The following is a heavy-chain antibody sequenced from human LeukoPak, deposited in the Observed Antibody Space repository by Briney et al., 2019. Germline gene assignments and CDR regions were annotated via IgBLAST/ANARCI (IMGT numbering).Heavy chain of an antibody. CDR2: IIPIFGTA. J-gene: IGHJ4*02. CDR3: ARRIAAAVYYFDY. CDR1: GGTFSSYA. D-gene: IGHD6-13*01. V-gene: IGHV1-69*05. Sequence: GASVKVSCKASGGTFSSYAISWVRQAPGQGLEWMGGIIPIFGTANYAQKFQGRVTITTDESTSTAYMELSSLRSEDTAVYYCARRIAAAVYYFDYWGQGTLVTVSS.